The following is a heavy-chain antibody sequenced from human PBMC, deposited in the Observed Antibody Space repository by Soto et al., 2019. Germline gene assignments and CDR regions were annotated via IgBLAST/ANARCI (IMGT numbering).Heavy chain of an antibody. CDR2: IRGKANSYAT. CDR3: TSKKLENGMDV. CDR1: GFTFSSYA. Sequence: GGSPRLSCAASGFTFSSYAMSWVRQAPGKGLEWVGRIRGKANSYATVYTASVKGRFTISRDDSKNTAYLQMNSLKTEDTAVYYCTSKKLENGMDVWGQGTTVTVSS. J-gene: IGHJ6*02. D-gene: IGHD1-1*01. V-gene: IGHV3-73*01.